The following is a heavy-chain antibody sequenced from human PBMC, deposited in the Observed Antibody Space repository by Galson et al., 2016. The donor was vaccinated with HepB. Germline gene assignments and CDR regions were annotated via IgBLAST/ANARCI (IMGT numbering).Heavy chain of an antibody. Sequence: SLRLSCAASGFTFGDYTMSWVRQAPGKGLECMAVISYDGINKYYADSVKGRFTISRDNSKNTLYLQMNSLRADDTAVYYCARDQIRNEKYTYGCLRYWGQGTLVTVSS. CDR3: ARDQIRNEKYTYGCLRY. V-gene: IGHV3-30-3*01. D-gene: IGHD5-18*01. J-gene: IGHJ4*02. CDR2: ISYDGINK. CDR1: GFTFGDYT.